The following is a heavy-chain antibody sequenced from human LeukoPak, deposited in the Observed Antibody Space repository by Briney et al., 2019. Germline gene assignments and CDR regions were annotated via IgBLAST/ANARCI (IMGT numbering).Heavy chain of an antibody. CDR3: ARGQIPSGELLRFDC. D-gene: IGHD1-26*01. CDR1: GFTFSTYG. V-gene: IGHV3-30*03. J-gene: IGHJ4*02. Sequence: GGSLRLSSAASGFTFSTYGMHWVRQAPGKGLEWVAIISYEGSDRYYADSVKGRFTTSRDNSKNTLYLQMNSLRADDTAIYYCARGQIPSGELLRFDCWGQGTLVTVSS. CDR2: ISYEGSDR.